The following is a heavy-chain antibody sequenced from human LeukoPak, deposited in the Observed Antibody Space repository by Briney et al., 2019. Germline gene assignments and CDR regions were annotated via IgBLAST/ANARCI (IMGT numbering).Heavy chain of an antibody. CDR1: GFTFTSYA. CDR3: ARGLVDVHDSSGYYSNWFDP. CDR2: ISGSGANT. Sequence: GSLRLSCAASGFTFTSYAMTWVRQAPGKGLEWVSAISGSGANTYYADSVKGRFTISRDNSKNTLYVQMNSLRVEDTAVYYCARGLVDVHDSSGYYSNWFDPWGQGNLVTVSS. V-gene: IGHV3-23*01. D-gene: IGHD3-22*01. J-gene: IGHJ5*02.